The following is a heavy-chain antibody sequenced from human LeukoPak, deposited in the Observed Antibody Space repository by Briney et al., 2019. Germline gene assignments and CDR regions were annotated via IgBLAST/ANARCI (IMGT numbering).Heavy chain of an antibody. Sequence: QPGRSLRLSCAASGFTFSSYGMHWVRQAPGKGLEWVAVISYDGSNKYYADSVKDRFTISRDNSKNTLYLQMNSLRAEDTAVYYCAKDYGDQSYYYYGMDVWGQGTTVTVSS. D-gene: IGHD4-17*01. CDR3: AKDYGDQSYYYYGMDV. V-gene: IGHV3-30*18. CDR2: ISYDGSNK. CDR1: GFTFSSYG. J-gene: IGHJ6*02.